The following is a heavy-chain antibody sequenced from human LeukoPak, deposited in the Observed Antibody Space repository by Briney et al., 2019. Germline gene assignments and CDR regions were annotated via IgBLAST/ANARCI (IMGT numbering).Heavy chain of an antibody. CDR3: AREQDYGDYGLFDY. CDR2: INPNSGGT. V-gene: IGHV1-2*04. CDR1: GYTFTGYY. J-gene: IGHJ4*02. D-gene: IGHD4-17*01. Sequence: GASVKVSCRTSGYTFTGYYMHWVRQAPGQGLEWMGWINPNSGGTNYAQKFQGWVTMTRDTSISTAYMELSRLRSDDTAVYYCAREQDYGDYGLFDYWGQGTLVTVSS.